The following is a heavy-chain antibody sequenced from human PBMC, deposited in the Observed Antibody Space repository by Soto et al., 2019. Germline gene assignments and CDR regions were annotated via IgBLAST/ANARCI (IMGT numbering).Heavy chain of an antibody. CDR1: GFTFSSYW. Sequence: PGGSLRLSCAASGFTFSSYWMSWVRQAPGKGLEWVANIKQDGSEKYYVDSVKGRFTISRDNAKNSLYLQMNSLRAEDTAVYYCARAWESGYCISTSCYYFDSWGRGTLVTVS. CDR3: ARAWESGYCISTSCYYFDS. D-gene: IGHD2-2*03. V-gene: IGHV3-7*01. J-gene: IGHJ4*02. CDR2: IKQDGSEK.